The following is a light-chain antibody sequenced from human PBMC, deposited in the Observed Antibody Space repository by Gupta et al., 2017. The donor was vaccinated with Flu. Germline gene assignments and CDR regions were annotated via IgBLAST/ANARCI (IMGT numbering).Light chain of an antibody. V-gene: IGLV1-47*01. Sequence: QSVLTQPPSASGTPGQRVTISSSGSSSNIGGNFVYWFQQVAGTAPKLLIYRNDRRPSGVSDRFSGSKSGTSASLAISGLRPEDEADYYCAVWDDSLGAWVFGGGTKLTVL. CDR1: SSNIGGNF. CDR3: AVWDDSLGAWV. CDR2: RND. J-gene: IGLJ3*02.